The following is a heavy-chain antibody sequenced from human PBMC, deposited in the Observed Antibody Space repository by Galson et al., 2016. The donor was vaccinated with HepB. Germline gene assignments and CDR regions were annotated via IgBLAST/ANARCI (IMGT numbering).Heavy chain of an antibody. CDR3: VKTADYGDLYYFDS. CDR2: IHYTGTT. D-gene: IGHD4-17*01. CDR1: GAFVSGSSYY. Sequence: SETLSLTCTVSGAFVSGSSYYWGWIRQPPGKGLEWIGSIHYTGTTFYNASLKSRVVMSVDTSMNQFSLRLSSVTAADTSMYYCVKTADYGDLYYFDSWGQGRQVTVSS. J-gene: IGHJ4*02. V-gene: IGHV4-39*01.